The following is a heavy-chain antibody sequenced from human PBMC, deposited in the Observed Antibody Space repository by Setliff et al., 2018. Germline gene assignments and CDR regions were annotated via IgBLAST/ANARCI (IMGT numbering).Heavy chain of an antibody. J-gene: IGHJ6*03. V-gene: IGHV4-34*01. D-gene: IGHD2-15*01. CDR3: ARGGGSVLPNYYYFNYMDV. CDR1: GGSFSGYY. Sequence: PSETLSLTCAVYGGSFSGYYWSWIRQPPGKGLGWIGEINHSGSTNYNQPLKSRVTLSVDTSKNQFSLQLTSVTAADTAIYYCARGGGSVLPNYYYFNYMDVWGKGTTVTVSS. CDR2: INHSGST.